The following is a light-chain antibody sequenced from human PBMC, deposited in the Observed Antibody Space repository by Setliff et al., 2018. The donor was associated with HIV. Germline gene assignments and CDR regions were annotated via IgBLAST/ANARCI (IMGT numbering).Light chain of an antibody. CDR1: SSDVGGYKY. CDR3: SSYTSSSTWV. J-gene: IGLJ1*01. Sequence: LTQPASVSGSPGQSITISCTGTSSDVGGYKYVSWYQQHPGKAPKLMIYEVSNRPSGVSNRFSGSKSGNTASLTISGLQVEDESDYYCSSYTSSSTWVFGTGTKVPS. CDR2: EVS. V-gene: IGLV2-14*01.